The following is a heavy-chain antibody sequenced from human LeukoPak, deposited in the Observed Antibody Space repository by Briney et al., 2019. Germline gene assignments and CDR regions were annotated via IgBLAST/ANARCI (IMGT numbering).Heavy chain of an antibody. Sequence: GGSLRLSCVASGFTFRNYVMSWVRQTPEKGLEWVSAITGDGGGTNHADSVKGRFFISRDNSKSTLYMQMDSLRAEDTAVYYCANTPTVDTAMVVYYGMDVWGQGTTVTVSS. CDR2: ITGDGGGT. D-gene: IGHD5-18*01. V-gene: IGHV3-23*01. CDR3: ANTPTVDTAMVVYYGMDV. J-gene: IGHJ6*02. CDR1: GFTFRNYV.